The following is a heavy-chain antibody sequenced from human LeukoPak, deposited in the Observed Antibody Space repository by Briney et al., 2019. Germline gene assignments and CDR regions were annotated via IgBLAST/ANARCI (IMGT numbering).Heavy chain of an antibody. V-gene: IGHV3-21*01. D-gene: IGHD2-2*01. CDR1: GFTFSTYS. CDR2: ISSSSTYI. J-gene: IGHJ4*01. CDR3: ARFVPASPFDY. Sequence: GGSLRLSCTASGFTFSTYSMNWVRQVPGKGLEWVSSISSSSTYIFYADSVKGRFTISRDNPKSSLFLQMNSLRAEDRAVYYCARFVPASPFDYWGQGTLVTVSS.